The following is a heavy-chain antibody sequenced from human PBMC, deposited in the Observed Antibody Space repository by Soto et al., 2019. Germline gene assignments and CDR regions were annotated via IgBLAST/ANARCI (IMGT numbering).Heavy chain of an antibody. CDR1: GGSLNSGSYY. V-gene: IGHV4-31*03. CDR3: ARAQTIFGIITVFDY. J-gene: IGHJ4*02. D-gene: IGHD3-3*01. CDR2: IYYSGST. Sequence: SETLSLTCTVSGGSLNSGSYYWSWIRQPPGKGLEWIGYIYYSGSTYYNPSLKSRVTISVDTSKNQFSLKLTSVTAADTAVYFCARAQTIFGIITVFDYWGQGTLVTVSS.